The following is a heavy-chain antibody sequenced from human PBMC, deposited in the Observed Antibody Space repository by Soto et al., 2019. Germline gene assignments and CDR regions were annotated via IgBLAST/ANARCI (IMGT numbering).Heavy chain of an antibody. CDR3: TRDAQYSSGWYEYAFDI. CDR2: IRRKAYGGTT. V-gene: IGHV3-49*03. D-gene: IGHD6-19*01. J-gene: IGHJ3*02. Sequence: GGSLRLSCTASGLRFGDYAMSWFRQAPGKGLEWVGFIRRKAYGGTTEYAASVKGRFTISRDDSKSIAYLQMNSLKTEDTAVYYCTRDAQYSSGWYEYAFDIWGQVTIFPV. CDR1: GLRFGDYA.